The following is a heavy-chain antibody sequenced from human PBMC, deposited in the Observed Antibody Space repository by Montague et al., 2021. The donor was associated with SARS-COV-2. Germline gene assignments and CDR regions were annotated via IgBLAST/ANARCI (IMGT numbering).Heavy chain of an antibody. CDR1: GDSVSSNSAA. V-gene: IGHV6-1*01. D-gene: IGHD6-13*01. CDR2: TYYRSKWYN. CDR3: ASGRMVPYSSSWTTLYYYYGMDV. J-gene: IGHJ6*02. Sequence: CAISGDSVSSNSAAWNWIRQSPSRGLEWLGRTYYRSKWYNDYAVSVKSRITINPDTSKNQFSLQLNSETPEDTAVYYCASGRMVPYSSSWTTLYYYYGMDVWDQGTTVTVSS.